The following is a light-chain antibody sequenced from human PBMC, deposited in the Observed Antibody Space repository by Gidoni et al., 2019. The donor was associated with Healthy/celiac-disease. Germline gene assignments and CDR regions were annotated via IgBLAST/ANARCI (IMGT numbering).Light chain of an antibody. CDR3: QQSYSTPYT. CDR2: AAS. CDR1: QSISSY. Sequence: DIQITQSPSSLSASVGDRVTITCRASQSISSYLNWYQQKPGKAPKLLIYAASRLQSGVPSRFSGSGSGTDFTLTISSVQPEDFATDYCQQSYSTPYTFGQGTKLEIK. J-gene: IGKJ2*01. V-gene: IGKV1-39*01.